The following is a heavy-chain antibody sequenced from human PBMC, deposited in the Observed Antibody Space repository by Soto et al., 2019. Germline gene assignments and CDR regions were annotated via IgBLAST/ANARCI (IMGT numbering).Heavy chain of an antibody. Sequence: GGSLRLSCTASGFLFTDYYMSWIRQPPGKGLEWLAYIDGSSDYTNSADSVKGRFTISRDNAKNSVFLQMNDLRADDTAVYYCARDLRFSSTNYFDFWGRGTLVTVSS. CDR1: GFLFTDYY. CDR3: ARDLRFSSTNYFDF. J-gene: IGHJ4*02. D-gene: IGHD2-8*01. V-gene: IGHV3-11*06. CDR2: IDGSSDYT.